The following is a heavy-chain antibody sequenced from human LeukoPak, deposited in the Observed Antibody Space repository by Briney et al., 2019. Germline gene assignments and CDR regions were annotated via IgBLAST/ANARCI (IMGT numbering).Heavy chain of an antibody. J-gene: IGHJ4*02. CDR2: ISGSGGST. CDR1: GFTFSSYA. Sequence: GGSLRLSCAASGFTFSSYAMSWVRQAPGKGLEWVSAISGSGGSTYYADSVKGRFTISRDNSKNTLYLQMNSLRAEDTAVYYCAKPREMDVVVVAALDYWGQGTLVTVSS. CDR3: AKPREMDVVVVAALDY. V-gene: IGHV3-23*01. D-gene: IGHD2-15*01.